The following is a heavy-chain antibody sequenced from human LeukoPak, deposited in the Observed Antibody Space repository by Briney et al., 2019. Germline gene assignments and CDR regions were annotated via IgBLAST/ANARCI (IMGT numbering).Heavy chain of an antibody. CDR3: ARAYYDFWSGYSHFDY. Sequence: GASVTVSCKASGYTFTGYYMHWVRQAPGQGLEWMGWVNPNSGGTNYAQKFQGRLTMTRDTSISTAYMELSRLRSDDTAVYYCARAYYDFWSGYSHFDYWGQGTLVTVSS. CDR1: GYTFTGYY. J-gene: IGHJ4*02. CDR2: VNPNSGGT. D-gene: IGHD3-3*01. V-gene: IGHV1-2*02.